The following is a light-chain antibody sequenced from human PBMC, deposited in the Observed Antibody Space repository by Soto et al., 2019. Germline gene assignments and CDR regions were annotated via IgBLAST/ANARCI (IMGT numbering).Light chain of an antibody. V-gene: IGLV2-23*02. Sequence: QSVLTQPASVSGSPGQSITISCTGTSSDIGSYDLVSWYQQHPGTAPKLIIYEVTKRPSGVSTRFSGSKSGNTASLTISGLKAVEEADYYCCSFAEFTYVLGTGTKV. CDR2: EVT. J-gene: IGLJ1*01. CDR1: SSDIGSYDL. CDR3: CSFAEFTYV.